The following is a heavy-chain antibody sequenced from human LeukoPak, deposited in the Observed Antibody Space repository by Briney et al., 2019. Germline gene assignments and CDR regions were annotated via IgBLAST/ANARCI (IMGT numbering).Heavy chain of an antibody. J-gene: IGHJ6*03. CDR2: IYASGTS. CDR3: ARVSCTSAARSFYYYLDV. D-gene: IGHD2-8*02. V-gene: IGHV4-4*07. Sequence: PSETLSLTCTVSGVSISPYYWSWIRQPAGKGLEWIGRIYASGTSNYNPSLKSRVTMSIDTSKNQFSLKLSSVTAADTAVYHCARVSCTSAARSFYYYLDVWGKGTTVTVSS. CDR1: GVSISPYY.